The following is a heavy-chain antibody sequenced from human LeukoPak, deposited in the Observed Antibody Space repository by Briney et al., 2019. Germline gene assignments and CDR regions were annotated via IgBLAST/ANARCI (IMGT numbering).Heavy chain of an antibody. CDR1: GFSFNSDW. Sequence: PGGSLRLSCAASGFSFNSDWMDWVRQAPGKGLEWVANIKHDESEKNYLDSVMGRFTISRDNAQNSLYLQMNGLRVEDTAVYYCTRRLGDWGQGTLVTVSS. D-gene: IGHD3-16*01. CDR2: IKHDESEK. V-gene: IGHV3-7*01. CDR3: TRRLGD. J-gene: IGHJ4*02.